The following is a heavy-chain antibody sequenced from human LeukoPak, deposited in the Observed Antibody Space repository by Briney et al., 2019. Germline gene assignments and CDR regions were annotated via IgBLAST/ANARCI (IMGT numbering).Heavy chain of an antibody. CDR3: ARDGCTTTSCFDY. CDR2: IWYDGSHQ. CDR1: GFTFSSYS. D-gene: IGHD1-26*01. Sequence: GGSLRLSCAASGFTFSSYSMQWVRQAPGKGLEWVAFIWYDGSHQYYADSVKGRFTISRDSSKNTLYLQMNSLRVEDTAVYYCARDGCTTTSCFDYWGQGTLVTVSS. V-gene: IGHV3-33*01. J-gene: IGHJ4*02.